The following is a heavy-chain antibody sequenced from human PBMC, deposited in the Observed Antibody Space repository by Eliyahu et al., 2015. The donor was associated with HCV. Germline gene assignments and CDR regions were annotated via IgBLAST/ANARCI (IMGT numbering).Heavy chain of an antibody. CDR2: ISYDGNTI. Sequence: QVQLVESGGGVVQPGESLRLSCVASGFGFSGSTMHWVRQAPGKGLEWVALISYDGNTILYSDSVKGRFTISRDNSHSTLYLTMNSLQAEDTAVYSCASPSWTGLWFPPDYWGQGTLVIVSS. CDR1: GFGFSGST. D-gene: IGHD3-9*01. CDR3: ASPSWTGLWFPPDY. J-gene: IGHJ4*02. V-gene: IGHV3-30*03.